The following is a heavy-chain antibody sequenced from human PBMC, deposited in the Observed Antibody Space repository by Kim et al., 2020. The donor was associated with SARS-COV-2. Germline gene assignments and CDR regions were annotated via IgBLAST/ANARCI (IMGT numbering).Heavy chain of an antibody. CDR3: SKDLPHASFEY. J-gene: IGHJ4*02. V-gene: IGHV3-23*01. Sequence: YYAHSGKGRFTISRDHSKNTLYLQMSGLSADDTAVYYCSKDLPHASFEYWRQGTLVTVSS.